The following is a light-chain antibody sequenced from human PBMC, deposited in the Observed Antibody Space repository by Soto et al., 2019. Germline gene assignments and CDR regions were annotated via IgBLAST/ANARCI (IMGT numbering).Light chain of an antibody. CDR2: SAT. CDR3: LQDYTYPWT. V-gene: IGKV1-6*01. CDR1: QGIRND. Sequence: AIQMTQSPSSLSASVGDRVSFTCRASQGIRNDVAWYQQKPGKAPQLLIHSATRLQSGVPSRFSGSGSGTDFTLTINGLQPEDFATYYCLQDYTYPWTFGQGTVVEIK. J-gene: IGKJ1*01.